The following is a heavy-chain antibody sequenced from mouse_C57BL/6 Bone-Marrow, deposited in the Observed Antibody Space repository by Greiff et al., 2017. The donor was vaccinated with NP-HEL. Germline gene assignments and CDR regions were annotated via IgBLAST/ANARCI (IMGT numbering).Heavy chain of an antibody. V-gene: IGHV1-76*01. D-gene: IGHD1-1*01. CDR3: ARSTVVEDWYFDV. CDR1: GYTFTDYY. J-gene: IGHJ1*03. CDR2: IYPGSGNT. Sequence: VQLQQSGAELVRPGASVKLSCKASGYTFTDYYINWVKQRPGQGLEWIARIYPGSGNTYYNEKFKGKATLTAEKSSSTAYMQLSSLTSEDSAVYFCARSTVVEDWYFDVWGTGTTVTVSS.